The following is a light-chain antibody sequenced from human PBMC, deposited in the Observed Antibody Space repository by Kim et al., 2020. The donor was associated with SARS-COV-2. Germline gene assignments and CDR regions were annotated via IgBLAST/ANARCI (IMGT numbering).Light chain of an antibody. CDR1: NIGSKS. V-gene: IGLV3-21*04. Sequence: SGKTARITCGGNNIGSKSVHWYQQKPGQAPVLVIYYDSDRPSGIPERFSGSNSGNTATLTISRVEAGDEADYYCQVWDSSSDHVVFGGGTQLTVL. CDR2: YDS. CDR3: QVWDSSSDHVV. J-gene: IGLJ2*01.